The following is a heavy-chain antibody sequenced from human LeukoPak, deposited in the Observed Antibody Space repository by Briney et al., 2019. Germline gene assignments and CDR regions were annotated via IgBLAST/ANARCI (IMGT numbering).Heavy chain of an antibody. CDR2: IWYDGSNK. CDR3: AKQAGRWLDY. Sequence: GGSLRLSCAASGFTFSSYGMHWVRQAPGKGLEWVAVIWYDGSNKYYADSVKGRFTISRDNSKNTPYLQMNSLRAEDTAVYYCAKQAGRWLDYWGQGTLVTVSS. J-gene: IGHJ4*02. CDR1: GFTFSSYG. D-gene: IGHD5-24*01. V-gene: IGHV3-33*06.